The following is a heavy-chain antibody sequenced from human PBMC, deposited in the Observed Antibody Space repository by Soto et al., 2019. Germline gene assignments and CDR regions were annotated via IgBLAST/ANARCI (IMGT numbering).Heavy chain of an antibody. V-gene: IGHV2-5*02. J-gene: IGHJ5*02. CDR2: IYWDDDK. CDR1: GFSLSASGAG. D-gene: IGHD3-3*01. Sequence: QITLKESGPTVVKPTQTLTLTCTVAGFSLSASGAGVGWIRQPPGNALEWLGVIYWDDDKRYSPSLNSRLTLTRDTSKNQVVLTLTNVGPVDTGTYYCARRDSHEDLDDDLWGPGTLVSVSS. CDR3: ARRDSHEDLDDDL.